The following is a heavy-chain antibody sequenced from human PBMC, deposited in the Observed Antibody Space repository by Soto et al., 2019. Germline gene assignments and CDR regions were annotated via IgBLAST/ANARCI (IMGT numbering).Heavy chain of an antibody. D-gene: IGHD3-10*01. V-gene: IGHV3-33*01. CDR3: ARDTKVGRGGGGVIRVGGMDV. Sequence: QVQLVESGGGVVQPGRSLRLSCAASGFTFSSYGMHWVRQAPGKGLEWVAVIWYDGSNKYYADSVKGRFTISRDNTKNTRYLDMNSLRAEDTAGYYCARDTKVGRGGGGVIRVGGMDVWGQGTTVTVSS. J-gene: IGHJ6*02. CDR1: GFTFSSYG. CDR2: IWYDGSNK.